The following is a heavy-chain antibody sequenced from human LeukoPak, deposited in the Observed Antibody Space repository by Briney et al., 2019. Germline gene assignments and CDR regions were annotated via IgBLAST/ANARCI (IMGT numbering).Heavy chain of an antibody. J-gene: IGHJ4*02. D-gene: IGHD5-12*01. CDR1: VFTFSSYA. Sequence: GGSLRLSCAASVFTFSSYAMHWGRPAPRKGLERGSVISYDGSNKYNADSVKGRFTISRDNSKNTLYLQMNSLRAEDTAVYYCARDSVPLMVATNLDYWGQGTLVTVSS. CDR2: ISYDGSNK. V-gene: IGHV3-30-3*01. CDR3: ARDSVPLMVATNLDY.